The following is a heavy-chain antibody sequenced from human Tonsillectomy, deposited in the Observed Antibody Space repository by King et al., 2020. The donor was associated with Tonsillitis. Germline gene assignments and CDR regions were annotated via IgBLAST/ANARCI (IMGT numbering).Heavy chain of an antibody. CDR1: GYTFTNHY. Sequence: QLVQSGAEVKMPGASVKVSCEASGYTFTNHYMHWVRQAPGQGLEWMGVINPSGGSTTYAQKFQGRVTMTRDTSTSTDSMELSSLRSEDTAVYYCARDLWWGGSDYWGQGTLVTVSS. J-gene: IGHJ4*02. D-gene: IGHD2-21*01. CDR2: INPSGGST. V-gene: IGHV1-46*01. CDR3: ARDLWWGGSDY.